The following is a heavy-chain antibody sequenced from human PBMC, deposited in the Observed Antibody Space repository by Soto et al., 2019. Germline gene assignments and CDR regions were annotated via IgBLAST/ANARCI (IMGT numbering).Heavy chain of an antibody. Sequence: QVQLVESGGGVVQPGRSLRLSCAASGFTFSSYGMHWVRQAPGKGLEWVAVIWYDGSNKYYADSVKGRFTISRDNSKNTLYPRMNSLRVQDTAVYYCARDRYSSGWYDLDYWGQGTLVTVSS. CDR1: GFTFSSYG. V-gene: IGHV3-33*01. D-gene: IGHD6-19*01. J-gene: IGHJ4*02. CDR3: ARDRYSSGWYDLDY. CDR2: IWYDGSNK.